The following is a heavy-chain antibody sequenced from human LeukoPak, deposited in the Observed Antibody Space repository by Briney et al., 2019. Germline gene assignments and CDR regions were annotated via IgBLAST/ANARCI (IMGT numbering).Heavy chain of an antibody. J-gene: IGHJ4*02. Sequence: GGSLRLSCAASGFTFSSYAMHRVHQAPGKGLEWVAVISYDGSNKYYADSVKGRFTISRDNSKNTLYLQMNSLRAEDTAVYYCARANGDYGFGYWGQGTLVTVSS. CDR3: ARANGDYGFGY. D-gene: IGHD4-17*01. CDR2: ISYDGSNK. CDR1: GFTFSSYA. V-gene: IGHV3-30-3*01.